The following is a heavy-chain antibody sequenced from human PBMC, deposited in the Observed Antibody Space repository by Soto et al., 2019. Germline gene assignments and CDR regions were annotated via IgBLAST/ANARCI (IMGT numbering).Heavy chain of an antibody. Sequence: PVGSLRLSCAASGFTFSSYAMHWVRQAPGKGLEWVAVISYDGSNKYYADSVKGRFTISRDNSKNTLYLQMNSLRAEDTAVYYCARGRGMAAKGNFDYWGQGTLVTVSS. J-gene: IGHJ4*02. D-gene: IGHD6-13*01. CDR2: ISYDGSNK. V-gene: IGHV3-30-3*01. CDR1: GFTFSSYA. CDR3: ARGRGMAAKGNFDY.